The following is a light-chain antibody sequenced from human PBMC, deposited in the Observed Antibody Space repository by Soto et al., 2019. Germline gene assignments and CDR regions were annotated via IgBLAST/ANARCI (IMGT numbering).Light chain of an antibody. Sequence: QSALTQPASVSGSPGQSITISCTGTSGDVGGYNYVSWYQQHPGKAPKLMIYEVSNRPSGVSNRFSGSKSGNTASLTISGLQAEDEADYYCSSYTSSSTDVFGTGTKLTVL. CDR3: SSYTSSSTDV. CDR2: EVS. J-gene: IGLJ1*01. CDR1: SGDVGGYNY. V-gene: IGLV2-14*01.